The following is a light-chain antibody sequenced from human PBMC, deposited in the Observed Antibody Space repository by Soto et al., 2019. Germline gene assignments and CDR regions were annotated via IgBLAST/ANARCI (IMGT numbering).Light chain of an antibody. CDR2: AAY. J-gene: IGKJ4*01. CDR3: QQLRMYPST. Sequence: IPLTQSPSSLSASVGDRVTITCRASQDIAIYLACYQQKPGEAPNLLIYAAYTLYGGVPSRFSGSGSGTDCALTSTSLQAEDVATEYCQQLRMYPSTFGGGTKVEIK. V-gene: IGKV1-9*01. CDR1: QDIAIY.